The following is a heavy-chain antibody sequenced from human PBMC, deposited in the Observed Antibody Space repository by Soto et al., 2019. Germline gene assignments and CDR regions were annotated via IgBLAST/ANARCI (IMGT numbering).Heavy chain of an antibody. CDR2: ISYNGNKK. CDR3: AREQFEDDHGHYDH. Sequence: QVQLVESGGGVVQPGGSLRLSCAASGFAFSTSVIHWVRQAPGKGLEWMAHISYNGNKKHYADSVKGRYTVSRDISESTLYLQMNSLRAEDTAVYYCAREQFEDDHGHYDHWGQGTLVSVSS. J-gene: IGHJ4*02. CDR1: GFAFSTSV. D-gene: IGHD2-8*01. V-gene: IGHV3-30*03.